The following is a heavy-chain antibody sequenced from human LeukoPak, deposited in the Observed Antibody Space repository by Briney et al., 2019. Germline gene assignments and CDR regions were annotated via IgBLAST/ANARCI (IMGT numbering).Heavy chain of an antibody. D-gene: IGHD5-18*01. V-gene: IGHV4-34*01. CDR2: INHSGST. CDR3: ASSSSIRLWFLNY. CDR1: GGSFSGYY. Sequence: SETLSLTCAVYGGSFSGYYWSWIRQPPGKGLEWIGEINHSGSTNYNPSLKSRVTISVDTSKNQFSLKLSSVTAADTAVYYCASSSSIRLWFLNYWGQGTLVTVSS. J-gene: IGHJ4*02.